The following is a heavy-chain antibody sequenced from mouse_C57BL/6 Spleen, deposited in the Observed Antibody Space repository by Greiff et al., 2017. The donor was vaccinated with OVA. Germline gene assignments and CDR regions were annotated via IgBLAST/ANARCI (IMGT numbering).Heavy chain of an antibody. CDR1: GYTFTDYE. Sequence: QVQLKESGAELVRPGASVTLSCKASGYTFTDYEMHWVKQTPVHGLEWIGAIDPETGGTAYNQKFKGKAILTAEKSSSTAYMELRSLTSEDSAVYYCTDGNYDWYFDVWGTGTTVTVSS. CDR3: TDGNYDWYFDV. CDR2: IDPETGGT. V-gene: IGHV1-15*01. D-gene: IGHD2-1*01. J-gene: IGHJ1*03.